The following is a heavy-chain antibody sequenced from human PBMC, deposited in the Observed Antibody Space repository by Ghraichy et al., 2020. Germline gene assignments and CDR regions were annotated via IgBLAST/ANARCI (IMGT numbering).Heavy chain of an antibody. CDR3: ARRYYGPDAFDI. CDR2: INSDGSST. V-gene: IGHV3-74*01. CDR1: GFTFSSYW. J-gene: IGHJ3*02. Sequence: SCAASGFTFSSYWMHWVRQAPGKGLVWVSRINSDGSSTSYADSVKGRFTISRDNAKNTLYLQMNSLRAEDTAVYYCARRYYGPDAFDIWGQGTMVTVSS. D-gene: IGHD4-17*01.